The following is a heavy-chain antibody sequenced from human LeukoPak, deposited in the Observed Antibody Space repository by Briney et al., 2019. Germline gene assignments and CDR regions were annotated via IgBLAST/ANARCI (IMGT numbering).Heavy chain of an antibody. CDR2: IRYDGINT. CDR3: AKVSTSWPGPLDI. J-gene: IGHJ3*02. Sequence: PGGSLRLSCAASGFTFSSYGMHWVRQAPGKGLEWVAFIRYDGINTHYADSVRGRFTISRDNSKNTLYLQMNSLRVEDTAVYFCAKVSTSWPGPLDIWGQGTMVTVSS. CDR1: GFTFSSYG. V-gene: IGHV3-30*02. D-gene: IGHD2-2*01.